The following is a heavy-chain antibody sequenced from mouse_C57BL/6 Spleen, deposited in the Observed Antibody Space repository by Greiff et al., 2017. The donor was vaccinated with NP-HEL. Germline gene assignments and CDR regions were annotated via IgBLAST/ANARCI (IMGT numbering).Heavy chain of an antibody. CDR2: INPTSGST. CDR1: GYTFTSYW. Sequence: QVQLQQPGAELVKPGASVKLSCKASGYTFTSYWLHWVKQRPGQGLEWIGMINPTSGSTNSNEKFKSKAKLTVDTSYSPASMQLSSLTSEDSAVYYWAREVVITTCYAMGFWGQVASVTAS. D-gene: IGHD1-1*01. V-gene: IGHV1-64*01. J-gene: IGHJ4*01. CDR3: AREVVITTCYAMGF.